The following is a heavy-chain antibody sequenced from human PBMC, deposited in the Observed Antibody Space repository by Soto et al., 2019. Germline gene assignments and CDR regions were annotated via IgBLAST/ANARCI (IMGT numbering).Heavy chain of an antibody. CDR3: ARLVADSSYYYYGLDV. D-gene: IGHD2-21*02. J-gene: IGHJ6*02. V-gene: IGHV2-26*03. CDR1: GFSLTTGRMG. CDR2: IFSNNDR. Sequence: QVTLKESGPVLVRATETLTLTCSISGFSLTTGRMGVSWIRQPPGKALQWLAHIFSNNDRSFNTVLPNGMSISADSSKGLVLFTMTNVGPVDTGTYFCARLVADSSYYYYGLDVWGQGASVTVS.